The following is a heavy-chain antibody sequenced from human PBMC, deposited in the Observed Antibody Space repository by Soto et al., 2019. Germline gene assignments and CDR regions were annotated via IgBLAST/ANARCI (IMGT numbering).Heavy chain of an antibody. CDR3: GREALYHSGSHYNPDY. CDR2: INQNGDEK. CDR1: GFTFNSYW. J-gene: IGHJ4*02. D-gene: IGHD3-10*01. Sequence: EVQLMESGGGLVQPGGSLRLSCAASGFTFNSYWRTWVRQAPGKGLEWLANINQNGDEKYCADSLKGRFTISRDNARNSLFLQMDSLRVEDTALYYCGREALYHSGSHYNPDYWGQGILVTVSS. V-gene: IGHV3-7*01.